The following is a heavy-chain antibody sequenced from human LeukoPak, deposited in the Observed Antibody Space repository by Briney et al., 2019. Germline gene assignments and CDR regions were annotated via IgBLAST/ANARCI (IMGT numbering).Heavy chain of an antibody. J-gene: IGHJ6*04. CDR1: GGSISSYY. CDR3: ARAGGHDQLDYYYGMDV. D-gene: IGHD5-12*01. Sequence: PSETLSLTCTVSGGSISSYYWSWIRQPPGKGLEWIGYIYYSGSTNYNPSLKSRVTISVDTSKNQFSLKLSSVTAADTAVYYCARAGGHDQLDYYYGMDVWGKGTTVTVSS. CDR2: IYYSGST. V-gene: IGHV4-59*01.